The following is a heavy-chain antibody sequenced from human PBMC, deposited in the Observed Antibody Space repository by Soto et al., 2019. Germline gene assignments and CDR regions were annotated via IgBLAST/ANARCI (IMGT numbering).Heavy chain of an antibody. J-gene: IGHJ4*02. CDR2: ISGSGGST. Sequence: EVQLLESGGGLVQPGGSLRLSCAASGFTFSSYAMSWVRQAPGKGLEWVSAISGSGGSTYYADSVKGRFTISRDNSKNPLYLQMNSLRAEDTAVYYCAKGYCSSTSCYEDYWGQGTLVTVSS. D-gene: IGHD2-2*01. CDR3: AKGYCSSTSCYEDY. V-gene: IGHV3-23*01. CDR1: GFTFSSYA.